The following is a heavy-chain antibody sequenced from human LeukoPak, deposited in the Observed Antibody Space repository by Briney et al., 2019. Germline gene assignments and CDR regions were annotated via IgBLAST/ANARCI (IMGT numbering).Heavy chain of an antibody. V-gene: IGHV3-30*01. CDR1: VFTFRSFA. Sequence: PGRSLRLSCAASVFTFRSFAMDWVRQAPGKGLEWVASISFDSDLKSYADSVKGRFTISRDNSRNTLYLQMNSLRVEDTAVYYCAREVPAAYIDYWGQGTLVTASS. D-gene: IGHD2-2*01. CDR3: AREVPAAYIDY. CDR2: ISFDSDLK. J-gene: IGHJ4*02.